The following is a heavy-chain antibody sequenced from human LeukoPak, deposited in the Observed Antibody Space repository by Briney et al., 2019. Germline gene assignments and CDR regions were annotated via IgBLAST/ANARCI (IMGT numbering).Heavy chain of an antibody. D-gene: IGHD3-3*01. V-gene: IGHV3-23*01. CDR1: GFTFSSYA. J-gene: IGHJ5*02. CDR2: ISGSGGST. Sequence: GVSLRLSCAASGFTFSSYAMSWVRQAPGKGLEWVSAISGSGGSTYYADSVKGRFTISRDNSKHTLYLQMNSLRAEDTAVYYCARENVDYDFWSGYPNWFDPWGQGTLVTVSS. CDR3: ARENVDYDFWSGYPNWFDP.